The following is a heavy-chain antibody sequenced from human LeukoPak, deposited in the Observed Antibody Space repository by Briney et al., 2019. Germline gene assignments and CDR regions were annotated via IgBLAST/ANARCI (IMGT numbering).Heavy chain of an antibody. CDR2: ISSSGSTI. D-gene: IGHD3-9*01. V-gene: IGHV3-48*03. CDR3: ARDRSQYYDILTGINWFDP. Sequence: PGGSLRLSCAASGFTFSSYEMNWVRQAPGKGLEWVSYISSSGSTIYYADSVKGRFTISRDNAKNSLYLQMNSLRAEDTAVYYCARDRSQYYDILTGINWFDPWGQGTLVTVSS. CDR1: GFTFSSYE. J-gene: IGHJ5*02.